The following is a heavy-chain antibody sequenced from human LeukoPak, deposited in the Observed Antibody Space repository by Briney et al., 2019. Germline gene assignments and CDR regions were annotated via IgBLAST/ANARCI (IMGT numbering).Heavy chain of an antibody. Sequence: PSETLSLTCTVSGDSISKDYYCWAWIRQPPGKGLGRIGTIYNNANTYYNPPLESRVTMSVDTSKNQISLTLTSVTAADTAVYYCARDHIDGFNPNNWFDPWGQGTLVTVSS. D-gene: IGHD5-24*01. CDR2: IYNNANT. V-gene: IGHV4-39*07. CDR3: ARDHIDGFNPNNWFDP. J-gene: IGHJ5*02. CDR1: GDSISKDYYC.